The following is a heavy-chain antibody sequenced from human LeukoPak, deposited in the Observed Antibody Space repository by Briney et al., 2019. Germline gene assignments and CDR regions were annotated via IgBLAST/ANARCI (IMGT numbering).Heavy chain of an antibody. D-gene: IGHD2-2*02. CDR2: TYYRAKWYN. Sequence: SQTLSLTCASSGGSVSSNSAAWNWIRQSPWRGLEWLGRTYYRAKWYNDYAVSVKSRITINPDTSKNQFSLQLNSVTPEEPAVYYCAREGGYCSSTSCYTKSITIFGVVFGMDVWGQGTTVTVSS. J-gene: IGHJ6*02. V-gene: IGHV6-1*01. CDR3: AREGGYCSSTSCYTKSITIFGVVFGMDV. CDR1: GGSVSSNSAA.